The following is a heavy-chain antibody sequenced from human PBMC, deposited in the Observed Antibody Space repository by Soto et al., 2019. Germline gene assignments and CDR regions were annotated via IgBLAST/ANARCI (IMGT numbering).Heavy chain of an antibody. CDR3: ARGKAMDDY. Sequence: EVQLVESGGGLVQPGSSLRLSCEASGSTFSAYTMNWVRQAPGKGLEWISHITSTSNIIYYADSVKGRFTISRDNARNSLFLQMNSLRVEDTAVYYCARGKAMDDYWGQGTLVTVSS. V-gene: IGHV3-48*01. D-gene: IGHD5-18*01. CDR1: GSTFSAYT. CDR2: ITSTSNII. J-gene: IGHJ4*02.